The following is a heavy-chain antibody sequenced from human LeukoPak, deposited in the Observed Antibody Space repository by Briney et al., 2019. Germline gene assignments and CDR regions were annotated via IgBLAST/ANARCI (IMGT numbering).Heavy chain of an antibody. V-gene: IGHV3-7*01. CDR1: GFTFSSHW. CDR3: ARVDPGNSGYQDY. D-gene: IGHD3-22*01. Sequence: PGGSLRLSCTASGFTFSSHWTSWVRQAPGKGLEWVANINEDGSRKYYLDSVKGRFTISRDNAKNSLYVLMNSLGAEDTAVYYCARVDPGNSGYQDYWGQGTLVTVSS. CDR2: INEDGSRK. J-gene: IGHJ4*02.